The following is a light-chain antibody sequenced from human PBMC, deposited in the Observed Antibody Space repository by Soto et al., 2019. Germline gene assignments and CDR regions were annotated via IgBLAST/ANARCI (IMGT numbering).Light chain of an antibody. CDR2: DAS. CDR3: QQYGSLYT. Sequence: EIVLTQSPGTLSLSPGERATLSCRASQSVRSSYLAWYQQKPGQAPRLLIYDASSRATGVPDRFSGSGSGTNFNINNSRLEAEEFAVYYCQQYGSLYTFGQGTKLEIK. CDR1: QSVRSSY. J-gene: IGKJ2*01. V-gene: IGKV3-20*01.